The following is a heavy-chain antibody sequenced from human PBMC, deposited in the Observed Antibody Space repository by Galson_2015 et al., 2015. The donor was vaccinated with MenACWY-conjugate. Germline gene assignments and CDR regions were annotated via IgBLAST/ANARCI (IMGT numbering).Heavy chain of an antibody. CDR2: IKKDGSEK. CDR3: ARGHYGMVA. V-gene: IGHV3-7*03. CDR1: GFTFRNYW. Sequence: SLRLSCAASGFTFRNYWMTWVRQAPGKGLEWVASIKKDGSEKYYVDSVKGRFTISRDNAKNSLYLEMNSLRVEVTAVYSCARGHYGMVAGGQGTPVPASS. J-gene: IGHJ6*02.